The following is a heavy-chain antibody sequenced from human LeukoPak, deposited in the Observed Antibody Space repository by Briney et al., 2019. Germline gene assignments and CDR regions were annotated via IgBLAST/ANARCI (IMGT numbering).Heavy chain of an antibody. CDR1: GFTFDDYA. CDR2: ISWNSGSI. Sequence: PGGSLRLSCAASGFTFDDYAMHWVRQAPGKGLEWVSGISWNSGSIGYADSVKGRFTISRDNAKNSLYLQMNSLRAEDTAVYYCARDGWYCTNGVCIGANYDSSGSRFDYWGQGTLVTVSS. J-gene: IGHJ4*02. D-gene: IGHD2-8*01. V-gene: IGHV3-9*01. CDR3: ARDGWYCTNGVCIGANYDSSGSRFDY.